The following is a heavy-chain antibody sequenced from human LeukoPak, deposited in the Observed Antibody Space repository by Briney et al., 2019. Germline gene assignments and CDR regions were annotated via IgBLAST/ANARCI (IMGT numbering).Heavy chain of an antibody. Sequence: ASVKVSCKASGYTFTGYYMHWVRQAPGQGLEWMGWINPNSGGTNYAQKFQGRVTMTRDTSISTAYMELSRLRSDDTAVYYCARGELGLKGYYYYYYMDVWGKGTTVTVSS. CDR3: ARGELGLKGYYYYYYMDV. V-gene: IGHV1-2*02. CDR1: GYTFTGYY. CDR2: INPNSGGT. D-gene: IGHD7-27*01. J-gene: IGHJ6*03.